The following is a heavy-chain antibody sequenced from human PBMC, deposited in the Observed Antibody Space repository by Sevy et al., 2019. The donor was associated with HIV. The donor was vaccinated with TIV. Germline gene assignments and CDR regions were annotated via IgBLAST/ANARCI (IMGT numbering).Heavy chain of an antibody. CDR2: IRNAPYREAT. CDR1: GFTFRAYA. D-gene: IGHD4-17*01. CDR3: SRWGSDYIRDY. Sequence: GGSLRLSCSTSGFTFRAYAISWVRQAPGKGLEWVGLIRNAPYREATEYGASVEGRFFLSRDDSKSVAYLQMNSLYTEDTAVYYCSRWGSDYIRDYWGQGTLVTVSS. J-gene: IGHJ4*02. V-gene: IGHV3-49*04.